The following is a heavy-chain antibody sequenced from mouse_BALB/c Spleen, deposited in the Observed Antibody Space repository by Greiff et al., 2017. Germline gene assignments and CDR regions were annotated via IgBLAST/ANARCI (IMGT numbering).Heavy chain of an antibody. CDR3: ARGAYYYGSSRYAMDY. CDR1: GYTFTSYV. Sequence: EVQLQQSGPELVKPGASVKMSCKASGYTFTSYVMHWVKQKPGQGLEWIGYINPYNDGTKYNEKFKGKATLTSDKSSSTAYMELSSLTSEDSAVYYCARGAYYYGSSRYAMDYWGQGTSVTVSS. CDR2: INPYNDGT. D-gene: IGHD1-1*01. V-gene: IGHV1-14*01. J-gene: IGHJ4*01.